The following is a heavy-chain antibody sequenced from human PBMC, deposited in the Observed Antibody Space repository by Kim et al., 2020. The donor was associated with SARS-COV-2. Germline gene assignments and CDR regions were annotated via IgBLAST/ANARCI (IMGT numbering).Heavy chain of an antibody. V-gene: IGHV3-53*01. CDR2: IYGGGET. CDR3: ARYSDYYGSGTQGWFDP. J-gene: IGHJ5*02. CDR1: GFTFSSNF. D-gene: IGHD3-10*01. Sequence: GGSLRLSCAASGFTFSSNFMSWVRQAPGKGLECVSVIYGGGETNYADSVKGRFTISRDNFKNTLFLQRNSLRAEDTAVYYCARYSDYYGSGTQGWFDPWGQGTLVTVSS.